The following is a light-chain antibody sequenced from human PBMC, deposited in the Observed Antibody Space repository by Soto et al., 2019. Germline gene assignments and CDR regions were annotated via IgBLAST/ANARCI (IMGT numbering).Light chain of an antibody. CDR3: QQYGNSPIT. V-gene: IGKV3-20*01. Sequence: ELVLTQSPGTLSLSPGERANLSCRASQSVSSSYLAWYQQKPGQAPRLLIYGASSRATGIPDRFSGSGSGTDFTLTISRLEPEDFAVYYCQQYGNSPITFGQGTRLEI. CDR2: GAS. CDR1: QSVSSSY. J-gene: IGKJ5*01.